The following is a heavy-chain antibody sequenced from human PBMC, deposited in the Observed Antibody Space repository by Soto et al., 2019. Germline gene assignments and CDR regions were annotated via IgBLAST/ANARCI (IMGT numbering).Heavy chain of an antibody. D-gene: IGHD2-2*01. CDR1: GPTFSTYG. CDR2: ITSSGSYI. J-gene: IGHJ4*02. CDR3: ARDESAGSSTRN. V-gene: IGHV3-21*01. Sequence: DVQLVESGGGLVKPGGSLRLSCVASGPTFSTYGMNWIRQTPGKGLEWVSSITSSGSYIHYADSVQGRFTVSRDNAKNSMYLQMNSLRVEDTDVYFCARDESAGSSTRNWGQGTLVTVSS.